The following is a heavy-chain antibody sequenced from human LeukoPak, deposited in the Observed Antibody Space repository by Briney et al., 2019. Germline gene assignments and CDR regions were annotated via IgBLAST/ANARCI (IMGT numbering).Heavy chain of an antibody. D-gene: IGHD5-18*01. CDR2: ISYDGSNK. CDR1: GFTFSSYA. V-gene: IGHV3-30-3*01. J-gene: IGHJ6*02. Sequence: PGGSLRLSCAASGFTFSSYAMHWVRQAPGKGLEWVAVISYDGSNKYYADSVKGRFTISRDNSKNSLYLQMNSLRAEDTAVYYCARDQAAMGTGMDVWGQGTTVTVSS. CDR3: ARDQAAMGTGMDV.